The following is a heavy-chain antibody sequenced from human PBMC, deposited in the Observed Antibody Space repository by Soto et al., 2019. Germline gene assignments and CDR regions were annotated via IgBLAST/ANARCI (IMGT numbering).Heavy chain of an antibody. CDR2: FIPIFGTA. V-gene: IGHV1-69*01. Sequence: QVQLVQSGAEVKKPGSSVKVSCKASGGTFSSYAISWVRQAHGQGLEWMGVFIPIFGTANYAQNFQGRVTITADESTSTAYRELSRLRSEDTTVYYCARDLRAAGRPGMDVWGQGTKVTVSS. J-gene: IGHJ6*02. CDR1: GGTFSSYA. CDR3: ARDLRAAGRPGMDV. D-gene: IGHD6-13*01.